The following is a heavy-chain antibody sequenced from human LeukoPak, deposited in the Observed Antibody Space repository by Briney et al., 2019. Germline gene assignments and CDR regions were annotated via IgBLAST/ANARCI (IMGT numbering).Heavy chain of an antibody. D-gene: IGHD4-11*01. CDR2: IYYSGST. V-gene: IGHV4-39*01. J-gene: IGHJ4*02. CDR1: GGSISSSSYY. Sequence: PSETLSLTCTVSGGSISSSSYYWGWTRQPPGKGLEWIGSIYYSGSTYYNPSLKSRVTISVDTSKNQFSLKLSSVTAADTAVYYCARQRRGGYSFHFDYWGQGTLVTVSS. CDR3: ARQRRGGYSFHFDY.